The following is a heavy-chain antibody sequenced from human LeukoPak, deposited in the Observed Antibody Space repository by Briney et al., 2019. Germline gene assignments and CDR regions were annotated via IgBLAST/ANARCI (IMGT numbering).Heavy chain of an antibody. Sequence: GGSLRLSCAASGFTFSSYWMSWVRQAPGKGLEWVANIKQDGSEKYYVDSVKGRFTISRDNAKNSLYLQMNSLRAEDTAVYYCARGVRPFVYYHGMDVWGQGTTVTVSS. CDR3: ARGVRPFVYYHGMDV. CDR2: IKQDGSEK. D-gene: IGHD2-21*01. CDR1: GFTFSSYW. J-gene: IGHJ6*02. V-gene: IGHV3-7*01.